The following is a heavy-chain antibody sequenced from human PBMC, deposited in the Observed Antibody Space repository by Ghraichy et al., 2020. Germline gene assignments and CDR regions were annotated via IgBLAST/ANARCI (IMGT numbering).Heavy chain of an antibody. Sequence: SETLSLTCAVYGGSFSGYYWSWIRQPPGKGLEWIGEINHSGSTNYNPYLKSRVTISVDTSKNQFSLKLSSVTAADTAVYYCARVSRYSRVMGVTYWGQGTLFTFSS. CDR2: INHSGST. D-gene: IGHD2-21*02. CDR3: ARVSRYSRVMGVTY. CDR1: GGSFSGYY. V-gene: IGHV4-34*01. J-gene: IGHJ4*02.